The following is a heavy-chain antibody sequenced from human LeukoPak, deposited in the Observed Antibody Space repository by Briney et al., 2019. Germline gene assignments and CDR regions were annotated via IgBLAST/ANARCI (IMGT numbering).Heavy chain of an antibody. V-gene: IGHV4-34*01. Sequence: SETLSLTCAVFGGSFSSFSGSYWGWIRQPPGKGLEWIGEINQGGVTSYNPSLMSRVTISVDSSQNQFSLKVNSVTAADTAVYYCARTVYCYDSSGYYHGAYFDYWGQGTLVTVSS. D-gene: IGHD3-22*01. CDR2: INQGGVT. J-gene: IGHJ4*02. CDR3: ARTVYCYDSSGYYHGAYFDY. CDR1: GGSFSSFSGSY.